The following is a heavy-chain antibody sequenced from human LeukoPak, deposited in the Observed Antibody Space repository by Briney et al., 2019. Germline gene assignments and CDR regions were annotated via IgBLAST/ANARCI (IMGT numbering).Heavy chain of an antibody. CDR3: ARNGATYYTQAFDI. V-gene: IGHV4-59*01. D-gene: IGHD3-3*01. CDR1: GGSISSYY. J-gene: IGHJ3*02. Sequence: SETLSLTCTVSGGSISSYYWSWIRQPPGKGLEWIGYIYYSGSTNYNPSLKSRVTISVDTSKNQFSLKLSSVTAADTAVYYCARNGATYYTQAFDIWGQGTMVTVSS. CDR2: IYYSGST.